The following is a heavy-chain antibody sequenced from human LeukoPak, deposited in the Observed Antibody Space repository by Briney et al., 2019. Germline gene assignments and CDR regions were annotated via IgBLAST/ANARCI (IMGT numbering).Heavy chain of an antibody. CDR3: ARDAIVRDYSNSDY. J-gene: IGHJ4*02. Sequence: ASVKVSCKASGYTFTDYYIHWVRQAPGQGLEWMGWINPNSGGTNYAQKFQGRVTMTRDTSISTAYMELSRLTSDDTAVYYCARDAIVRDYSNSDYWGQGTLVTVSS. CDR2: INPNSGGT. V-gene: IGHV1-2*02. CDR1: GYTFTDYY. D-gene: IGHD4-11*01.